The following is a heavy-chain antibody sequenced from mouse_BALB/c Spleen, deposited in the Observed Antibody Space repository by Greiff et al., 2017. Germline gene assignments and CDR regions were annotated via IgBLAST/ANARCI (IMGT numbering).Heavy chain of an antibody. CDR3: AEGYDSAWFAY. V-gene: IGHV3-2*02. Sequence: EVKLEESGPGLVKPSQSLSLTCTVTGYSITSDYAWNWIRQFPGNKLEWMGYISYSGSTSYNPSLKSRISITRDTSKNQFFLQLNSVTTEDTATYYCAEGYDSAWFAYWGQGTLVTVSA. CDR2: ISYSGST. J-gene: IGHJ3*01. CDR1: GYSITSDYA. D-gene: IGHD2-2*01.